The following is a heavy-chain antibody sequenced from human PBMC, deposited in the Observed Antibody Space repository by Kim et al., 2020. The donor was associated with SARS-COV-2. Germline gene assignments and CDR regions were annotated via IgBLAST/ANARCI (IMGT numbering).Heavy chain of an antibody. Sequence: GGSLRLSCAASGFTFSSYEMNWVRQAPGKGLEWVSYISSSGSTIYYADSVKGRFTISRDNAKNSLYLQMNSLRAEDTAVYYCARGQLELGYYYGMDVWGQGTTVTVSS. D-gene: IGHD1-7*01. V-gene: IGHV3-48*03. CDR2: ISSSGSTI. CDR1: GFTFSSYE. J-gene: IGHJ6*02. CDR3: ARGQLELGYYYGMDV.